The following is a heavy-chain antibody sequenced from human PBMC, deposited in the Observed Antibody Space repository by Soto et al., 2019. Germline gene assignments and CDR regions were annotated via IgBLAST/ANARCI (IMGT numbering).Heavy chain of an antibody. CDR2: ISSSSSSYI. J-gene: IGHJ3*02. CDR1: GFTFSSYS. CDR3: ARSYYYGSGGHAFDI. D-gene: IGHD3-10*01. V-gene: IGHV3-21*01. Sequence: GGSLRLSCAASGFTFSSYSMNWVRQAPGKGLEWVSSISSSSSSYIYYADSVKGRFTISRDNAKNSLYLQMNSLRAEDTAVYYCARSYYYGSGGHAFDIWGQGTMVTVSS.